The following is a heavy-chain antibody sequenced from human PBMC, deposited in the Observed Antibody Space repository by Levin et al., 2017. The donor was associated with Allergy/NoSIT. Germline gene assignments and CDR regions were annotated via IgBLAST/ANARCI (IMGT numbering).Heavy chain of an antibody. CDR3: ASVSAAAPPYFDY. CDR2: IYYSGST. Sequence: SQTLSLPCTVSGGSISSYYWSWIRQPPGKGLEWIGYIYYSGSTNYNPSLKSRVTISVDTSKNQFSLKLSSVTAADTAVYYCASVSAAAPPYFDYWGQGTLVTVSS. V-gene: IGHV4-59*01. J-gene: IGHJ4*02. CDR1: GGSISSYY. D-gene: IGHD6-13*01.